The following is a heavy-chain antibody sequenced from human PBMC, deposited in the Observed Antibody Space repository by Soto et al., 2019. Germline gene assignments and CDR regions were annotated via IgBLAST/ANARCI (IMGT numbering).Heavy chain of an antibody. CDR2: IWYDGSNK. V-gene: IGHV3-33*01. J-gene: IGHJ4*02. D-gene: IGHD5-18*01. CDR3: ARAGGYSYGSGFDY. Sequence: QVQLVESGGGVVQPGRSLRLSCAASGFTFSSYGMHWVRQAPGKGLEWVAVIWYDGSNKYYADSVKGRFTISRDNSKNPLYLQMNSLRAEDTAVYYCARAGGYSYGSGFDYWGQGTLVTVSS. CDR1: GFTFSSYG.